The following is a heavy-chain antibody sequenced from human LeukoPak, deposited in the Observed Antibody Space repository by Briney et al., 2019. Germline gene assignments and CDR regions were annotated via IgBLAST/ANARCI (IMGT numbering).Heavy chain of an antibody. D-gene: IGHD3-16*01. CDR3: ARQATFGYAYAYYFDL. J-gene: IGHJ4*02. CDR2: FHYSGSN. V-gene: IGHV4-39*01. Sequence: SETLSLTCTVSSDSISSTYCYWGWIRQSPDKGLEWIGTFHYSGSNYYNPSLKSRITLSVDTSKNQFSLSLISVTAADTAVYFCARQATFGYAYAYYFDLWGQGTLVTVSS. CDR1: SDSISSTYCY.